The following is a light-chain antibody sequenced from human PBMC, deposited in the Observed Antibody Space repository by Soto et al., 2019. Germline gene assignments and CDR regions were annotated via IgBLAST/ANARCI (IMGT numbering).Light chain of an antibody. CDR1: QSVSKY. Sequence: IVLKRSPGTLSVSRMERATLSFMASQSVSKYLAWYQQKPGQAPRLLIYDASNRATGIPARFSGSGSGTDFTLTISSLEPADFAVYYCQQRSNWPLTFGGGTKV. J-gene: IGKJ4*01. CDR3: QQRSNWPLT. CDR2: DAS. V-gene: IGKV3-11*01.